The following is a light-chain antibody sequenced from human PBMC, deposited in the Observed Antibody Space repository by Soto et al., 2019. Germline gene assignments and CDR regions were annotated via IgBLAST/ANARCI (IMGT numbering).Light chain of an antibody. CDR2: AAS. CDR1: HSVGNNF. J-gene: IGKJ1*01. V-gene: IGKV3-20*01. CDR3: QQYGSPPWA. Sequence: IVLTQSPGTLSLSPGERATLSCRASHSVGNNFLAGNRQKRGQAPRTLIYAASNRASGIPDRFSGSGSGSDFTLTVSRLEPEDFAVYYCQQYGSPPWAFGQGTRVEI.